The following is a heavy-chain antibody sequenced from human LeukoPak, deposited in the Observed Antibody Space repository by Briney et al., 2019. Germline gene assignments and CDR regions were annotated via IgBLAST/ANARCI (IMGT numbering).Heavy chain of an antibody. D-gene: IGHD3-3*01. Sequence: GGSLRLSCVASGFTFSDYAMSWVRQAPGKGLEWVSGISDSGGSTYYADSVKGRCTISRDNSKNTVSLQMNNLRAEDTAVYFCARHDSFVPYWGQGTLVTVTS. CDR1: GFTFSDYA. CDR3: ARHDSFVPY. J-gene: IGHJ4*02. CDR2: ISDSGGST. V-gene: IGHV3-23*01.